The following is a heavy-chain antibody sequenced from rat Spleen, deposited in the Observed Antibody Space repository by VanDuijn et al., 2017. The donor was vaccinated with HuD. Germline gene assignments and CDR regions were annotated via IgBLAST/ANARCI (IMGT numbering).Heavy chain of an antibody. D-gene: IGHD5-1*01. V-gene: IGHV5-31*01. CDR2: IINTGDST. J-gene: IGHJ2*01. CDR1: GFTFKNYW. Sequence: EVQLVESGGGLVQPGRSLKLSCVASGFTFKNYWMTWIRQAPGKGLEWVASIINTGDSTYYPDSVKGRFTVSRDNAKSTLYLQMDSLRSEDTAIYYCTRDQLGAGFDYWGQGVMVTVSS. CDR3: TRDQLGAGFDY.